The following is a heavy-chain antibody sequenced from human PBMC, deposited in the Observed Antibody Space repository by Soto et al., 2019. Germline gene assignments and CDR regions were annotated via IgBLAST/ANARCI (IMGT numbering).Heavy chain of an antibody. CDR1: GYTFTSYG. CDR3: ARDPITMGRGVKGGVDA. D-gene: IGHD3-10*01. V-gene: IGHV1-18*01. Sequence: QVQLVQSGAEVKKPGASVKVSCKASGYTFTSYGISWVRQAPGQGLEWMGWISAYNGNTNYAQKLQGRVTMTTDTSXGXXYMEPTRRRSDDQAGYYCARDPITMGRGVKGGVDAWGQGTLVTVSS. J-gene: IGHJ5*02. CDR2: ISAYNGNT.